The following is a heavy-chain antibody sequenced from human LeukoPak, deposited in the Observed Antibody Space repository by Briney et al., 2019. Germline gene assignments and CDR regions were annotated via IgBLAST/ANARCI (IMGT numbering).Heavy chain of an antibody. CDR3: ARDSRYDSTPGGLFDY. Sequence: SETLSLTCTVSGGSISSSSYYWGWIRQPPGKGLEWIGSIYYSGSTYYNPSLKSRVTISVDTSKNQLSLKLSSVTAADTAVYYCARDSRYDSTPGGLFDYWGQGTLVTVSS. CDR2: IYYSGST. D-gene: IGHD3-22*01. J-gene: IGHJ4*02. CDR1: GGSISSSSYY. V-gene: IGHV4-39*07.